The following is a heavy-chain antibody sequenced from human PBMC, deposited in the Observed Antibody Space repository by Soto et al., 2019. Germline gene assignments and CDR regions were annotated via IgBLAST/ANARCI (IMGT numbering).Heavy chain of an antibody. CDR3: ARGKGWLQFGS. Sequence: QLEESGGGLVKPGGSLRLSCVGSGFSLSSDTFNWVRQAPGTGLQWVSSISGSSGFISFADSVKGRFSVSIDNADNALYLHMSGLRIEDTAVYFCARGKGWLQFGSRGQGTLVTVPS. CDR2: ISGSSGFI. V-gene: IGHV3-21*03. CDR1: GFSLSSDT. J-gene: IGHJ5*01. D-gene: IGHD5-18*01.